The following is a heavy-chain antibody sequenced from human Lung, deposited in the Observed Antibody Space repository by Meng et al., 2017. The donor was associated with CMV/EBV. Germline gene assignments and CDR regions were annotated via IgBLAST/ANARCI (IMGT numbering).Heavy chain of an antibody. CDR2: MSYDGSDR. Sequence: SXAGSGFRFSDYAVHWVRQAPGKGLEWVAVMSYDGSDRYYADSVKGRFAISRDSSKTMIYLQMNSLTPEDTAVYYCARDRADETIFGVVTGFFDWXGQGXPVTVSS. J-gene: IGHJ4*02. V-gene: IGHV3-30*09. D-gene: IGHD3-3*01. CDR3: ARDRADETIFGVVTGFFDW. CDR1: GFRFSDYA.